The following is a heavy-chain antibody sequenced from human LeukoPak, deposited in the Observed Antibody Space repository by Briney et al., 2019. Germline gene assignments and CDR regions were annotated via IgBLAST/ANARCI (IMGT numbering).Heavy chain of an antibody. V-gene: IGHV4-38-2*02. CDR1: GYSISSGYY. CDR3: ARDRGRHVDAFDI. J-gene: IGHJ4*02. CDR2: IYHSGST. D-gene: IGHD3-10*01. Sequence: PSETLSLTCTVSGYSISSGYYWGWIRQPPGKGLEWIGSIYHSGSTYYNPSLKSRVTISVDTSKNQFSLKLSSVTAADTAVYYCARDRGRHVDAFDIWGQGTLVTVSS.